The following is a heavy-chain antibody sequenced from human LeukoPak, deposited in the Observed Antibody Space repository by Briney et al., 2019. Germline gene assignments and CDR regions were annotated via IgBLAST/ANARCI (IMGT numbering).Heavy chain of an antibody. V-gene: IGHV4-61*05. D-gene: IGHD3-10*01. CDR3: ASSPIRGGDYFDY. J-gene: IGHJ4*02. Sequence: NTSETLSLTCTVSGGSISSSSYYWGWIRQPPGKGLEWIGYIYYSGSTNYNPSLKSRVSISVDTSKNQFSLKLSSVTAADTAVYYCASSPIRGGDYFDYWGQGTLVTVSS. CDR1: GGSISSSSYY. CDR2: IYYSGST.